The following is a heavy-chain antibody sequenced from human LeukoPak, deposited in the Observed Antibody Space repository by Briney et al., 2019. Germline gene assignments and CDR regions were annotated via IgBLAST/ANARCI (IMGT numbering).Heavy chain of an antibody. CDR2: IIPILGIA. Sequence: SVKVSCKASGGTFSSYAISWVRQAPGQGLEWMGRIIPILGIANYAQKFQGRVTITADKSTSTAYMELSSLRPEDTAVYYCAREVSGWADYWGQGTLVTVSS. J-gene: IGHJ4*02. D-gene: IGHD2-8*01. CDR1: GGTFSSYA. CDR3: AREVSGWADY. V-gene: IGHV1-69*04.